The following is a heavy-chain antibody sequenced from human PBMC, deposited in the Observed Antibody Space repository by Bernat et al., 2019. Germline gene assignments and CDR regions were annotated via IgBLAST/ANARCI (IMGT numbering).Heavy chain of an antibody. D-gene: IGHD6-19*01. V-gene: IGHV3-66*01. J-gene: IGHJ4*02. CDR1: GFTVSSNY. Sequence: EVQLVESGGNLVQPGGSLRLSCAASGFTVSSNYMSWVRQAPGKGLEWVSTIYSDGSTYYADSVKGRFVSSRDNSKNTLFLHMSRMRADDMALYYCARTGYSSGFYTDYWGQGTLVTVSS. CDR2: IYSDGST. CDR3: ARTGYSSGFYTDY.